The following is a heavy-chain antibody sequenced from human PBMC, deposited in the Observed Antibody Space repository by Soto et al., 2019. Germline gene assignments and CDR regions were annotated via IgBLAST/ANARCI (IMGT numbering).Heavy chain of an antibody. Sequence: QVQLVESGGGVVQPGRSLRLSCAASGFTFSSYGMHWVRQAPGKGLEWVAVISYDGSNKYYADSVKGRFTISRDNSKNTLYLQMNSLRAEDTAVYYCAQDFALHLRSVFDPWGQGTLVTVSS. D-gene: IGHD2-15*01. CDR3: AQDFALHLRSVFDP. CDR1: GFTFSSYG. V-gene: IGHV3-30*18. CDR2: ISYDGSNK. J-gene: IGHJ5*02.